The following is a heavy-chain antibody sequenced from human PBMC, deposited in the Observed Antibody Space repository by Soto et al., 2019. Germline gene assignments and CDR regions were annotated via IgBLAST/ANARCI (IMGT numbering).Heavy chain of an antibody. J-gene: IGHJ5*02. CDR1: GGIFSSFS. D-gene: IGHD1-1*01. CDR3: ARGPILPGATSWLDP. Sequence: QVQLVQSGAEVKTPGSSVEVSCKASGGIFSSFSITWVRQVPGHGLEWMGGIIPMTGTPNYAEKFQGRLTLTAAASTRTAYLVLSSLTSEDTAVYYCARGPILPGATSWLDPWGQGTVVFVSS. V-gene: IGHV1-69*01. CDR2: IIPMTGTP.